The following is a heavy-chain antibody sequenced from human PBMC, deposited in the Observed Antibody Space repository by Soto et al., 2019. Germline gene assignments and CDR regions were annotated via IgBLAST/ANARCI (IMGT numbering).Heavy chain of an antibody. Sequence: SETLSLTCTVSGGSVSTGSYDWSWIRQPPGKGLEWIGKIFFTGSAHYNPSLRNRVTMSVDTSKDQFSLTLASVTAADTAVYYCARDGHGMDVWGQGTTVTVSS. J-gene: IGHJ6*02. V-gene: IGHV4-61*01. CDR3: ARDGHGMDV. CDR2: IFFTGSA. CDR1: GGSVSTGSYD.